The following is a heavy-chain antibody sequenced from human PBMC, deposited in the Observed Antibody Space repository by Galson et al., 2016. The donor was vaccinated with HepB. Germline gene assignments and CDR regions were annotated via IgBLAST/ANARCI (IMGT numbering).Heavy chain of an antibody. Sequence: SLRLSCAASGFTFSNAWMNWVRQAPGKGLEWVGRIKSKTHGGTTDYAAPVKGRFTISRDESKNTLYLQMNSLKTEDTAVYYCTTGFDGFQNWGQGTLVTVSS. CDR1: GFTFSNAW. V-gene: IGHV3-15*07. D-gene: IGHD5-24*01. J-gene: IGHJ1*01. CDR2: IKSKTHGGTT. CDR3: TTGFDGFQN.